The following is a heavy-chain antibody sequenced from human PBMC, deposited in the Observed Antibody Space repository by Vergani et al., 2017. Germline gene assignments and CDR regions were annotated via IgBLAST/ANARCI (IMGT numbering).Heavy chain of an antibody. CDR3: AGGDMSSGWYPLYYYYYYGMDV. Sequence: EVQLVESGGGLVQPGGSLRLSCAASGFTFSSYSMNWVRQAPGKGLEWVSYISSSSSTIYYADSVKGRFTISRDNAKNSLYLQMNSLRDEDTAVYYCAGGDMSSGWYPLYYYYYYGMDVWGQGTTVTVSS. CDR2: ISSSSSTI. CDR1: GFTFSSYS. D-gene: IGHD6-19*01. J-gene: IGHJ6*02. V-gene: IGHV3-48*02.